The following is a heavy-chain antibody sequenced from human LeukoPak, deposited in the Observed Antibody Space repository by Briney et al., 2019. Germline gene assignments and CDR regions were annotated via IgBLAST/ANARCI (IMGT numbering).Heavy chain of an antibody. CDR2: ISSSSSYI. D-gene: IGHD6-13*01. CDR3: ARRVAAAVGHDVFDI. J-gene: IGHJ3*02. CDR1: GFTFSSYS. Sequence: PGGSLRLSCAASGFTFSSYSMNWVRQAPGKGLEWVSSISSSSSYIYYADSVKGRFTISRDNAKNSLYLQMNSLRAEDTAVYYCARRVAAAVGHDVFDIWGQGTTVTVSS. V-gene: IGHV3-21*01.